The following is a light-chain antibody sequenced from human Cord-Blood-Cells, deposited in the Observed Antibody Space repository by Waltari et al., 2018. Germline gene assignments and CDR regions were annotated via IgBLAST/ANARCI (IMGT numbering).Light chain of an antibody. V-gene: IGKV3-15*01. Sequence: EIVMTQSPATPSVSPGERATLSCRARQSVSSNLAWYQQKPGQAPRLLIYGASTRATGIPARFSGSGSGTEFTLTISSLQSEDFAVYYCQQYNNWPPYTFGQGTKLEIK. CDR1: QSVSSN. CDR2: GAS. CDR3: QQYNNWPPYT. J-gene: IGKJ2*01.